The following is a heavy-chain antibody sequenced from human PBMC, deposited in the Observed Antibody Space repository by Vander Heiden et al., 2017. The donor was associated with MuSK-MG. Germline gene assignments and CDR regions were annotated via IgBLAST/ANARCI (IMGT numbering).Heavy chain of an antibody. J-gene: IGHJ4*02. CDR3: ARHVRRQQLAQDY. Sequence: QPQLQEAGAGLVKPSETLSLTGTVPGGSISISSDYWGWIRQPPGKGLESIRSISYSWSTYYDPSLKSRVTISVDTSKNQFSLKLSSVTAADTAVYYCARHVRRQQLAQDYWGQGTLVTVSS. CDR2: ISYSWST. CDR1: GGSISISSDY. V-gene: IGHV4-39*01. D-gene: IGHD6-13*01.